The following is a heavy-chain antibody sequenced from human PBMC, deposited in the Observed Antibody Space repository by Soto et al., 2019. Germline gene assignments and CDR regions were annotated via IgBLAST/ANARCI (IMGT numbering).Heavy chain of an antibody. CDR3: ARTYYYDSSGYYLDY. CDR2: IYHSWST. J-gene: IGHJ4*02. Sequence: PSETLSLTCAVSVVSISICCYSWSWIRHPPGKGLEWIVYIYHSWSTYYNPSLKSRVTISVDRSKNQFSLKLSSVTAADTAVYYCARTYYYDSSGYYLDYWGQGTLVTVSS. V-gene: IGHV4-30-2*01. CDR1: VVSISICCYS. D-gene: IGHD3-22*01.